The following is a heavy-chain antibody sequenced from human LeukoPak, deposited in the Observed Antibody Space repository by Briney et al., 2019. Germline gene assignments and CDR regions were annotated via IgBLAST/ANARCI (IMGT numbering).Heavy chain of an antibody. CDR3: ARGTSHRTFDY. CDR1: GGSFSGYY. J-gene: IGHJ4*02. V-gene: IGHV4-34*01. Sequence: SETLSLTCAVYGGSFSGYYWSWIRQPPGKGLEWIGEINHSGSTSYNPSLKSRVTISVDTSKNQFSLKLSSVTAADTAVYYCARGTSHRTFDYWGQGTLVTVSS. CDR2: INHSGST. D-gene: IGHD1-14*01.